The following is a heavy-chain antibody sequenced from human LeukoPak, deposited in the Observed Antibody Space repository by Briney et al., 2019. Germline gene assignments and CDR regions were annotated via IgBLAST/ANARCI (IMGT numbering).Heavy chain of an antibody. D-gene: IGHD6-13*01. Sequence: GGSLRLSCAASGFTFSSYGMHWVRQAPGKGLEWVAVISYDGSNKYYADSVKGRFTISRDNSKNTLYLQMNSLRAEDTAVYYCAKDGPPGMGSAYYFDYWGQGTLVTVSS. CDR2: ISYDGSNK. J-gene: IGHJ4*02. CDR3: AKDGPPGMGSAYYFDY. CDR1: GFTFSSYG. V-gene: IGHV3-30*18.